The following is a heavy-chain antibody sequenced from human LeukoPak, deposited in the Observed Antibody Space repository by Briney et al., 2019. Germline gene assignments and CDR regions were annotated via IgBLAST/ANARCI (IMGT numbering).Heavy chain of an antibody. CDR3: TREGHDYGGNFDN. V-gene: IGHV3-49*04. D-gene: IGHD4-23*01. CDR1: GFTFGDYA. J-gene: IGHJ4*02. CDR2: IRSKAYGGTT. Sequence: GGSLRLSCTASGFTFGDYAMSWVRQAPGKGLEWVGFIRSKAYGGTTEYAASVKGRFTISRDDSKSIAYLQMNSLKTEDTAVYYCTREGHDYGGNFDNWGQGTLVTVSS.